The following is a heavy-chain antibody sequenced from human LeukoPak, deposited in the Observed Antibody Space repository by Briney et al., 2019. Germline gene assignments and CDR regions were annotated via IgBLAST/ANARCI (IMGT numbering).Heavy chain of an antibody. CDR2: LNPSGGTT. Sequence: GASVKVSCKASGYTFTNYYMHWVRQAPGQGLELMGILNPSGGTTSYAQTFQGRVTMTRDTSTTTVYMELSSLRSEDTAVYYCARDYIGYPNSWLDYWGQGTLVTVSS. CDR1: GYTFTNYY. V-gene: IGHV1-46*01. D-gene: IGHD6-13*01. J-gene: IGHJ4*02. CDR3: ARDYIGYPNSWLDY.